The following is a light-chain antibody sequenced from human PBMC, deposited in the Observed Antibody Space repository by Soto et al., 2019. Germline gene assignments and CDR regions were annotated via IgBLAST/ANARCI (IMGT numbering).Light chain of an antibody. CDR3: QQYYSYPLT. Sequence: IQMTQSPSTLSASVGDRVTITCRASQSINNWLAWYQQKPGKAPILLIYKASSLQSGVPSRFSGSGSGTEFTLTISSLQPDDFATYYCQQYYSYPLTFGGGTRVEIK. J-gene: IGKJ4*01. V-gene: IGKV1-5*03. CDR2: KAS. CDR1: QSINNW.